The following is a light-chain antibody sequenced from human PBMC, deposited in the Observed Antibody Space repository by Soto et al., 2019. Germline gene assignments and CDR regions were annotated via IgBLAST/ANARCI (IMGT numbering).Light chain of an antibody. CDR1: QNIDNW. V-gene: IGKV1-5*03. J-gene: IGKJ1*01. Sequence: DVQMTQSPSTLSASVGDRVTITCRASQNIDNWLAWYQQKPRKAPKLLIYKASSLESGVPSRFSGSGSGTEFTLTINSLQPEDFATYYCQQYNSYSQTFGQGTKVDI. CDR2: KAS. CDR3: QQYNSYSQT.